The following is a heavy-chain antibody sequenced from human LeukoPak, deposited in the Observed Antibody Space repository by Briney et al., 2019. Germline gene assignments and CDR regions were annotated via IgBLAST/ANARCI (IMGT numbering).Heavy chain of an antibody. CDR3: AKASGSTIFGVVMDV. V-gene: IGHV3-9*01. J-gene: IGHJ6*02. Sequence: GRSLRLSCAASGFTFYDYAMHWVRHAPGKGLEWVSGMSWNSGSIVYADSVKGRFTISRDNAKNSLYLQMNSLRAEDTALYYCAKASGSTIFGVVMDVWGQGTTVTVSS. D-gene: IGHD3-3*01. CDR2: MSWNSGSI. CDR1: GFTFYDYA.